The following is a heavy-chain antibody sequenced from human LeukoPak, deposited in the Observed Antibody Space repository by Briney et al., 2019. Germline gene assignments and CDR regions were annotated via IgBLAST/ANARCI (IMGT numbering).Heavy chain of an antibody. D-gene: IGHD3-16*01. CDR3: AKDGGPYYYYYYMDV. CDR2: ISVAAGST. Sequence: GGSLRLSCAASGFTFSSYAMTWVRQAPGKGLEWVSGISVAAGSTYYADSVKGRFTIFRDNSKNTLYLQMNSLRAEDTAVYYCAKDGGPYYYYYYMDVWGKGTTVTVSS. CDR1: GFTFSSYA. V-gene: IGHV3-23*01. J-gene: IGHJ6*03.